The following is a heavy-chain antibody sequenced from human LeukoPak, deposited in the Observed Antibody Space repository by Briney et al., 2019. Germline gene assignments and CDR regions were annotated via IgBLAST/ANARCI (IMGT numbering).Heavy chain of an antibody. D-gene: IGHD2-15*01. CDR1: GGSISRGGYY. J-gene: IGHJ6*02. Sequence: PSQTLSLTCTVSGGSISRGGYYWSWIRQHPGKGLEWIGYIYYSGSTYYNPSLKSRVTISVDTSKNQFSLKLSSVTAADTAVYYCARVDCSGGSCYYYGMDVWGQGTTVTVSS. CDR3: ARVDCSGGSCYYYGMDV. V-gene: IGHV4-31*03. CDR2: IYYSGST.